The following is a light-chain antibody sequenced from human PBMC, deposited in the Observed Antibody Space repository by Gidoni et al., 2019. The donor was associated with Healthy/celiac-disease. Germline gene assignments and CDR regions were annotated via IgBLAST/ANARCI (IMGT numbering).Light chain of an antibody. J-gene: IGKJ4*01. CDR3: QQRSNWLT. CDR2: DAS. CDR1: QSVSSY. V-gene: IGKV3-11*01. Sequence: EIVLTQSPATLSLSPGERATLSCRASQSVSSYLAWYQQKPGQAPRLLIYDASNRATGIPARFSGSGSWTDFTLTISILEPEDFAVYYCQQRSNWLTFGGGTKVEIK.